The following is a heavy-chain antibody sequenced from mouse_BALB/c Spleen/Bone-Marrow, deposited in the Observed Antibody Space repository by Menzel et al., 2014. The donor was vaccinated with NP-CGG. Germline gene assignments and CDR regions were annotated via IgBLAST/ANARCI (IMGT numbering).Heavy chain of an antibody. V-gene: IGHV4-1*02. CDR1: GFYFSRYW. CDR2: INPDSSTI. J-gene: IGHJ4*01. Sequence: VQLKQSGGGLVQPGGSLKLSCAASGFYFSRYWMSWVRQAPGKGLEWIGEINPDSSTINYTPSLKDKFIISRDNAKNXLYLQMSKVRSEDTALYYCARPRGNYAMDYWGQGTSVTVSS. CDR3: ARPRGNYAMDY.